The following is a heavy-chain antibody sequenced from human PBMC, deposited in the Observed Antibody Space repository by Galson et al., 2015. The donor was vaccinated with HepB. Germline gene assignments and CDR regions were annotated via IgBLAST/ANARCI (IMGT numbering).Heavy chain of an antibody. CDR3: AKDSRYSSEAY. CDR1: GFTFSSYA. CDR2: ISGSGGST. D-gene: IGHD6-19*01. V-gene: IGHV3-23*01. J-gene: IGHJ4*02. Sequence: SLRLSCAASGFTFSSYAMSWVRQAPGKGLEWVSAISGSGGSTYYADSVKGRFTLSRDNSKNTLYLQMNSLRAEDTAVYYCAKDSRYSSEAYWGQGTLVTVSS.